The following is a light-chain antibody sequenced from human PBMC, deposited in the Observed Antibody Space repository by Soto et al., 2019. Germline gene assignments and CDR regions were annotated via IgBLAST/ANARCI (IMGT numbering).Light chain of an antibody. CDR1: SNDVGGYNY. Sequence: QSVLTQPASVSGSPGQSITISCTGTSNDVGGYNYVSWYQQHPGKAPKLMIYEVTNRPSGISHRFSGSKSGNTASLTISGLQAEDEADYYCSSYTTTSTILFGGGTKVTVL. CDR2: EVT. J-gene: IGLJ2*01. V-gene: IGLV2-14*01. CDR3: SSYTTTSTIL.